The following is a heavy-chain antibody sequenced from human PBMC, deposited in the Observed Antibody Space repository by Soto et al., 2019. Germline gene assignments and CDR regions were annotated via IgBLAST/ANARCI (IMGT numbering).Heavy chain of an antibody. D-gene: IGHD3-16*01. J-gene: IGHJ6*02. CDR2: ICSGGST. V-gene: IGHV3-53*01. Sequence: PGGSLRLSCAASGFTVSSNYMSWVRQAPGKGLEWVSVICSGGSTYYADSVKGRFTISRDNSKNTLYLQMNSLRAEDTAVYYCARDMRGLNDYVWGSYGYYYHGMDVWGQGTTVTVSS. CDR3: ARDMRGLNDYVWGSYGYYYHGMDV. CDR1: GFTVSSNY.